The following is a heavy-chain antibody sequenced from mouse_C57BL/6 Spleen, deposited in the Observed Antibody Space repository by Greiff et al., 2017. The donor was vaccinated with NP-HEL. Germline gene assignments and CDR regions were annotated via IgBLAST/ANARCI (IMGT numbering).Heavy chain of an antibody. CDR2: IDPSDSET. CDR3: ARYYYGSSFAY. CDR1: GYTFTSYW. Sequence: QVQLKESGAELVRPGSSVKLSCKASGYTFTSYWMHWVKQRPIQGLEWIGNIDPSDSETHYNQKFKDKATLTVDKSSSTAYMQLSSLTSEDSAVYYCARYYYGSSFAYWGQGTLVTVSA. V-gene: IGHV1-52*01. D-gene: IGHD1-1*01. J-gene: IGHJ3*01.